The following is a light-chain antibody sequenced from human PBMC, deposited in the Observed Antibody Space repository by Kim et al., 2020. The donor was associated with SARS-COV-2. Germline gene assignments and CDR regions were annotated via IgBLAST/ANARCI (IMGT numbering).Light chain of an antibody. J-gene: IGKJ3*01. Sequence: GSPGERATLSCRASQGVSTNLAWYQQTPGQAPRLLIYSASTRATGIPARFSGSGSGTDFTLTISSLQSEDSAVYFCQQYNDWPLTFGPGTKVDIK. V-gene: IGKV3-15*01. CDR3: QQYNDWPLT. CDR1: QGVSTN. CDR2: SAS.